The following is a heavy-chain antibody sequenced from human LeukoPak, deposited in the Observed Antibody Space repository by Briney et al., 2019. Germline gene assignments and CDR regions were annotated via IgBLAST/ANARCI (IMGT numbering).Heavy chain of an antibody. V-gene: IGHV3-11*01. CDR1: GFTFNDYY. Sequence: GGSLRLSCAASGFTFNDYYMSWIRQAPGKGLEWLSYINIGGTNTHYADSVKGRFTISRDNAKKSLYLEMNNLRAEDTAVYYCATDGAGFDTWGQGVLVPVFS. CDR2: INIGGTNT. J-gene: IGHJ5*02. CDR3: ATDGAGFDT.